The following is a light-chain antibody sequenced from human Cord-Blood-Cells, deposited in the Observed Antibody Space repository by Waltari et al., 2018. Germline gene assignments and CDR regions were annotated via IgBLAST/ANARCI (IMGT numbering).Light chain of an antibody. CDR1: SSNIGSNP. V-gene: IGLV1-44*01. Sequence: QSVLTQPPSASGTPGQRVTISCSGSSSNIGSNPVNWYQQLPGTAPKLLIYSNNQRPSGFPDRFSGSKSGTSASLASSGLQSEDEADYYCAAWDDSLNGVVFGGGTKLTVL. CDR3: AAWDDSLNGVV. CDR2: SNN. J-gene: IGLJ2*01.